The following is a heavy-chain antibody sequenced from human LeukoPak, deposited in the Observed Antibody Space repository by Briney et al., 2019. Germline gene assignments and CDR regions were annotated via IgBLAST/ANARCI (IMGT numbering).Heavy chain of an antibody. CDR2: INHSGST. V-gene: IGHV4-34*01. D-gene: IGHD2-2*01. CDR1: GGSFSGYY. CDR3: ARGDIVVVPAARPGNYFDY. Sequence: SETLSLTCAVYGGSFSGYYWSWIRQPPGKGLEWIGGINHSGSTNYNPSLKSRATISVDTSKNQFSLKLSSVTAADTAVYYCARGDIVVVPAARPGNYFDYWGQGTLVPVSS. J-gene: IGHJ4*02.